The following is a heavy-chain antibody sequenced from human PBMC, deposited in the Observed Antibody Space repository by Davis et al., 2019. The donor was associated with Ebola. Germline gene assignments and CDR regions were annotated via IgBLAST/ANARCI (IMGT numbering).Heavy chain of an antibody. V-gene: IGHV4-34*01. J-gene: IGHJ6*02. CDR2: INHSGST. CDR3: ARDMVQGVIYYYYGMDV. CDR1: GGSFSGYY. D-gene: IGHD3-10*01. Sequence: SETLSLTCAVYGGSFSGYYWSWIRQPPGKGLEWIGEINHSGSTNYNPSLKSRVTISVDTSKNQFSLKLSSVTAADTAVYYCARDMVQGVIYYYYGMDVWGQGTTVTVSS.